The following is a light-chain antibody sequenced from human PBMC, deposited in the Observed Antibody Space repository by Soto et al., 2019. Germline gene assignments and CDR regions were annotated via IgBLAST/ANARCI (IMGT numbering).Light chain of an antibody. CDR2: GAS. CDR1: QSVRSN. J-gene: IGKJ1*01. Sequence: EIVMTQSPATPSLSPGERATLSCRASQSVRSNLAWYQQKPGQAPRLLIYGASTRATGIPARFSGIGSGTEFTLTISRMEPEDFAVYYCQQYGSSGTFGQGTKVDIK. V-gene: IGKV3-15*01. CDR3: QQYGSSGT.